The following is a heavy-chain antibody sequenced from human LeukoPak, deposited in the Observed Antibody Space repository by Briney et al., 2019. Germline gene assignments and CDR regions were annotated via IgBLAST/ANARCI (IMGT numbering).Heavy chain of an antibody. CDR2: ISYEGSNK. D-gene: IGHD3-10*01. CDR1: GFTFSSYA. V-gene: IGHV3-30-3*01. CDR3: ARDQGSGADI. J-gene: IGHJ3*02. Sequence: PGRSLRLSCAASGFTFSSYAMHWVRQAPGKGLEWVAVISYEGSNKYYADSVKGRFTISRDNSKNTLYLQMNSLRSEDTAVYYCARDQGSGADIWGQGTMVTVSS.